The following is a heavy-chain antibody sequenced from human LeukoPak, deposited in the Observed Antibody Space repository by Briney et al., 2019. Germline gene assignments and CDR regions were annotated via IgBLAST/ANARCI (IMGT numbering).Heavy chain of an antibody. CDR3: AKDRYDSSGHGDY. CDR1: GFTFSSYA. V-gene: IGHV3-7*01. CDR2: IREDGNEK. Sequence: PGGSLRLSCAASGFTFSSYAMHWVRQAPGKGLEWVANIREDGNEKYYVDSVKGRFTISRDNAKNSLWLQMNSLRAEDTAAYYCAKDRYDSSGHGDYWGQGTLVTVSP. J-gene: IGHJ4*02. D-gene: IGHD3-22*01.